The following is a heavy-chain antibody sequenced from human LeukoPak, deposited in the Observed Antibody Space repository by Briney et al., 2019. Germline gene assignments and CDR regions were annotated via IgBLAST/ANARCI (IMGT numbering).Heavy chain of an antibody. Sequence: ASEKVSCKASGYTFTSYGISWVRQAPGQGLEWMGWISAYNGNTNYTQKFQGRVTMTRDTSINTAYMELSRLTSDDTAVYFCATWGLHFDIWGQGTMVIVAS. CDR1: GYTFTSYG. CDR2: ISAYNGNT. V-gene: IGHV1-18*01. CDR3: ATWGLHFDI. J-gene: IGHJ3*02. D-gene: IGHD3-16*01.